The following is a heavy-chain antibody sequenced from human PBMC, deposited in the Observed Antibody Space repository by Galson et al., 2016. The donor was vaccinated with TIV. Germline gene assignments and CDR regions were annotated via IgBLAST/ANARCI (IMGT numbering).Heavy chain of an antibody. CDR2: MKQDGSEI. Sequence: SLRLSCAASGFTFSSSWMIWMRQSPGLGLEWVANMKQDGSEIYYVDSVMGRFTISRGNAKKSVFLQMSSLRAEDTAVYYCARAEWISSWRVDPWGQGTLVTVSS. CDR3: ARAEWISSWRVDP. CDR1: GFTFSSSW. D-gene: IGHD6-13*01. V-gene: IGHV3-7*01. J-gene: IGHJ5*02.